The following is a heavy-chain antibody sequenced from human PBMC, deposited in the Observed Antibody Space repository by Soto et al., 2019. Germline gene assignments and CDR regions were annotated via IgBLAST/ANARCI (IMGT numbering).Heavy chain of an antibody. CDR3: TRESEDLTSNFDY. V-gene: IGHV3-21*06. CDR1: VFTCTSYS. CDR2: ISSTTNYI. Sequence: WWSLRLSCSASVFTCTSYSMSWFRQAPGKGLEWVSSISSTTNYIYYGDSMKGRFPISRDNANNSLYLEMNSLRAEDTAVYYCTRESEDLTSNFDYWGQGTLVTVSS. J-gene: IGHJ4*02.